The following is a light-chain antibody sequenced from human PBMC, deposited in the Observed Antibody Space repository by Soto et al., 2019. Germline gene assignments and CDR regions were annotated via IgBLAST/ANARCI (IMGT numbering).Light chain of an antibody. V-gene: IGKV3-20*01. CDR2: GAS. Sequence: EIVLTQSPGTLSLSPGERATLSCRASQSVINNYLAWYQQKPGQAPRLLIYGASNRATGIPDRFIGSGSGTDFTLTISRLEPEDYAVYYCQQYKSWPPITFAQGTRLEIK. J-gene: IGKJ5*01. CDR1: QSVINNY. CDR3: QQYKSWPPIT.